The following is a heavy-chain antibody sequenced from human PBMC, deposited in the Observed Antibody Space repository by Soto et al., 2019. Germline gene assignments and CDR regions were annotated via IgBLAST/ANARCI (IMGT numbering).Heavy chain of an antibody. CDR1: GGSFSGYY. CDR3: ARGRTIFGVVIARSAEYFQH. V-gene: IGHV4-34*01. D-gene: IGHD3-3*01. CDR2: INHSGST. J-gene: IGHJ1*01. Sequence: ASETLSLTCAVYGGSFSGYYWSWIRQPPGKGLEWIGEINHSGSTNYNPSLKSRVTISVDTSKNQFSLKLSSVTAADTAVYYCARGRTIFGVVIARSAEYFQHWGQGTLVTVSS.